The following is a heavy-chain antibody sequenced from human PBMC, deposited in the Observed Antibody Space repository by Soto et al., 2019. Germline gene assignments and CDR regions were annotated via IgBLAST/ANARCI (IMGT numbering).Heavy chain of an antibody. J-gene: IGHJ6*02. Sequence: PGGSLRLSCAASGFTFSSYWMHWVRQAPGKGLVWASRINSDGSSTSYADSVKGRFTISRDNSKNTLYLQMNSLRAEDTAVYYCARVEAPGGNKALYGMDVWGQGTTVTVSS. CDR2: INSDGSST. D-gene: IGHD2-15*01. CDR1: GFTFSSYW. V-gene: IGHV3-74*01. CDR3: ARVEAPGGNKALYGMDV.